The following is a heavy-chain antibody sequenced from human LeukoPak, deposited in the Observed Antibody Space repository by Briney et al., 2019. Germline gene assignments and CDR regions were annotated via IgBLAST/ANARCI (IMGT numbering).Heavy chain of an antibody. CDR1: GFTFSSYA. Sequence: GGSLRLSCAASGFTFSSYAMSWVRQAPGKGLEWVSVISGSGGSTYYADSVKGRFTISRDNSKNTLYLQMNSLRDEATAVYYCSKPGCSSCWYVYFDYGGEGTLVSVSS. CDR2: ISGSGGST. CDR3: SKPGCSSCWYVYFDY. J-gene: IGHJ4*02. V-gene: IGHV3-23*01. D-gene: IGHD6-19*01.